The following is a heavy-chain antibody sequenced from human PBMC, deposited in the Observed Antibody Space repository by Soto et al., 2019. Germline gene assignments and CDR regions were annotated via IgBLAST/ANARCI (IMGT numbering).Heavy chain of an antibody. Sequence: SETLSLTCTVSGGSISSYYWSWIRQPPGKGLEWIGYIYYSGSTNYTPSLKSRVTISVDTSKNQFSLKLSPVTAADTAVYYCARGSLDRGRVWFDPWGQGTLVTVSS. V-gene: IGHV4-59*01. CDR3: ARGSLDRGRVWFDP. CDR1: GGSISSYY. J-gene: IGHJ5*02. CDR2: IYYSGST. D-gene: IGHD3-10*01.